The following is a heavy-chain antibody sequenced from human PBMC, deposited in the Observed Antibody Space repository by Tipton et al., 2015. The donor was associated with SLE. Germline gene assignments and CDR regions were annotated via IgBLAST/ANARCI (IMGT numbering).Heavy chain of an antibody. J-gene: IGHJ3*02. CDR2: IWYDGSNK. V-gene: IGHV3-33*01. Sequence: SLRLSCAASGFTFSNYGMHWVRQAPGKGLEWVAVIWYDGSNKYYADSVQGRFTISRDNSKNTLYLQMNSLRAEDTAVYYCAREADGGDAFDIWGQGAMVTVSS. CDR1: GFTFSNYG. CDR3: AREADGGDAFDI. D-gene: IGHD2-15*01.